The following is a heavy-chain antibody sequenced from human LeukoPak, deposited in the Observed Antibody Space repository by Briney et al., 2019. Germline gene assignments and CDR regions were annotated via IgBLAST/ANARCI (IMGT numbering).Heavy chain of an antibody. J-gene: IGHJ4*02. CDR1: GYTFTGYY. V-gene: IGHV1-2*02. CDR3: AREDSSSSRFDY. Sequence: ASVKVPCKASGYTFTGYYMHWVRQAPGQGLEWMGWINPNSGGTNYAQKFQGRVTMTRDTSISTAYMELSRLRSDDTAVYYCAREDSSSSRFDYWGQGTLVTVSS. D-gene: IGHD6-6*01. CDR2: INPNSGGT.